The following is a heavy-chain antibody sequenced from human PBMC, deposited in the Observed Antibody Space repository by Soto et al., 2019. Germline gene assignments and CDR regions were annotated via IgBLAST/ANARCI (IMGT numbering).Heavy chain of an antibody. J-gene: IGHJ6*02. CDR2: TRNKVTGYTT. Sequence: DVQLVESGGGLVQPGGSLRLSCAASGFTFSDHYMDWVRQAPGKGLEWVGRTRNKVTGYTTEYAASVKGRFTISRDDSKNSLYLQMNSVKTEDTAVYYCARDQYCGRSNCYRTGMDVWGQGTTVTVSS. D-gene: IGHD2-2*01. CDR3: ARDQYCGRSNCYRTGMDV. V-gene: IGHV3-72*01. CDR1: GFTFSDHY.